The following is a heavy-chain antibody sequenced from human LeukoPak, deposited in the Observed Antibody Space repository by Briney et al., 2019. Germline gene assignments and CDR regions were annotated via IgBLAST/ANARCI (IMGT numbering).Heavy chain of an antibody. CDR2: IIPIFGTA. D-gene: IGHD3-9*01. CDR3: ARTSLRYFDWLYWYFDL. J-gene: IGHJ2*01. CDR1: GGTFSSYA. Sequence: GASVKVSCKASGGTFSSYAISWVRQAPGQGLEWMGGIIPIFGTANYAQKFQGRVTITADESTSTAYMELSSLRSEDTAVYYCARTSLRYFDWLYWYFDLWGRGTLVTVSS. V-gene: IGHV1-69*01.